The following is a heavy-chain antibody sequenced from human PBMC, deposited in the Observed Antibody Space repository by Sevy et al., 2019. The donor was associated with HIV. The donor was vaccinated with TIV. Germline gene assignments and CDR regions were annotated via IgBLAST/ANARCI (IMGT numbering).Heavy chain of an antibody. CDR1: GFTVNSNY. Sequence: GGSLRLSCAASGFTVNSNYMTWVRQAPGKGLEGVSVIHSDDTTYHADSVKDRFTISRDNFKTTLYLHMSSLRAEDTAVYYCARGKSGYGYALNYWGQGTLVTVSS. D-gene: IGHD5-18*01. J-gene: IGHJ4*02. CDR2: IHSDDTT. CDR3: ARGKSGYGYALNY. V-gene: IGHV3-66*01.